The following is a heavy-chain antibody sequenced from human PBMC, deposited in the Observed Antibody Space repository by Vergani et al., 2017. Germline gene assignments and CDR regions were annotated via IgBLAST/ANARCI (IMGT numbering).Heavy chain of an antibody. CDR1: GFTFSSYE. V-gene: IGHV3-48*03. Sequence: EVQLVESGGGLVQPGGSLRLSCAASGFTFSSYEMNWVRQAPGKGLEWVSYISSSGSTIYYADSVKGRFTISRDNAKNSLYLQMNSLRAEYTAVYYCASATIFGVVPDAFDIWGQGTMVTVSS. J-gene: IGHJ3*02. D-gene: IGHD3-3*01. CDR3: ASATIFGVVPDAFDI. CDR2: ISSSGSTI.